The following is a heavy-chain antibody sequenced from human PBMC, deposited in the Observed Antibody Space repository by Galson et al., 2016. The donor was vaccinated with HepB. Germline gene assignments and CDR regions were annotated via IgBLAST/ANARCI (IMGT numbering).Heavy chain of an antibody. J-gene: IGHJ1*01. CDR3: AKELAMSGTYFQH. CDR2: ISGSGGGS. D-gene: IGHD6-19*01. Sequence: SLRLSCAASGFTFSGYAMSWVRQAPGKGLEWVSSISGSGGGSYYADSVKDRFTISRDNSKNTPYLQLNSLRAEDTALYYCAKELAMSGTYFQHWGQGTLLTVSS. CDR1: GFTFSGYA. V-gene: IGHV3-23*01.